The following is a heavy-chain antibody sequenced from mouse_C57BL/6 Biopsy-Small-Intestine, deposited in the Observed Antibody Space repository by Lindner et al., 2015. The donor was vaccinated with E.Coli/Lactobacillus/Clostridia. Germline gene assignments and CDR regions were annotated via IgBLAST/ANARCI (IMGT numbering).Heavy chain of an antibody. Sequence: VQLQESGPELVKPGASVKISCKASGYSFTGYYMHWVKQSPEKSLEWIGEINPSTDNTTYNQKFKAKATLTVDKSSSTAYMQLKSLTSEDSAVYYCARSQYYFDYWGQGTTLTVSS. V-gene: IGHV1-42*01. CDR2: INPSTDNT. CDR1: GYSFTGYY. CDR3: ARSQYYFDY. J-gene: IGHJ2*01. D-gene: IGHD3-1*01.